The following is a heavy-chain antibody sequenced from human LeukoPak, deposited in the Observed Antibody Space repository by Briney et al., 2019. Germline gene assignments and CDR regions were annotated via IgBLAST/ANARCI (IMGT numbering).Heavy chain of an antibody. J-gene: IGHJ4*02. CDR3: ARGYYDSSAYYSADY. CDR1: GYTFTGYY. Sequence: ASVKVSYQPSGYTFTGYYIHWVRQSPGHRLEWMVWINPNTGDTNYAQKFQGRVTMTRDTSISTAYMELTRLRSDDTAVYYCARGYYDSSAYYSADYWGQGTLVTVSS. CDR2: INPNTGDT. D-gene: IGHD3-22*01. V-gene: IGHV1-2*02.